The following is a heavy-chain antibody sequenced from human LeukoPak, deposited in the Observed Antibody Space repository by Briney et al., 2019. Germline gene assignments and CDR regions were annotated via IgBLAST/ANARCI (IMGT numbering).Heavy chain of an antibody. CDR3: ARDRWFGELLHYFDY. V-gene: IGHV3-33*01. CDR2: IWYDGSNK. Sequence: GRSLRLSCAASGFTFSRYGMHWVRQAPGKGLEWVAVIWYDGSNKYYADSVKGRFTISRDNSKNTLYLQMNSLRAEDTAVYYCARDRWFGELLHYFDYWGQGTLVTVSS. D-gene: IGHD3-10*01. CDR1: GFTFSRYG. J-gene: IGHJ4*02.